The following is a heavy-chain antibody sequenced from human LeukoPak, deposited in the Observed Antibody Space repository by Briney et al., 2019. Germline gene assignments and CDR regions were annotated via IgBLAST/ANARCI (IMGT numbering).Heavy chain of an antibody. CDR1: GYTFTSYY. CDR2: INPNSGGT. D-gene: IGHD5-18*01. Sequence: ASVKVSCKASGYTFTSYYMHWVRQAPGQGLEWMGRINPNSGGTNYAQKFQGRVTMTRDTSISTAYMDLSRLRSDDTAVYYCARERIQLWLLGGGFDPWGQGTLVTVSS. J-gene: IGHJ5*02. V-gene: IGHV1-2*06. CDR3: ARERIQLWLLGGGFDP.